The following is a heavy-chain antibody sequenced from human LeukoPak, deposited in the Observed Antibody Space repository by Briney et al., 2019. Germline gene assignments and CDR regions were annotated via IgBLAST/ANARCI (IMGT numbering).Heavy chain of an antibody. CDR2: INPSGGST. Sequence: ASVKVSCKASASTFTIYYMDWVRQPPGQGLEWMGIINPSGGSTSYAQKFQGRVTMTRDTSTSTVYMELSSLRSEDTAVYYCARWGFEYSSSSGYYFDYWGQGTLVTVSS. CDR1: ASTFTIYY. CDR3: ARWGFEYSSSSGYYFDY. V-gene: IGHV1-46*01. D-gene: IGHD6-6*01. J-gene: IGHJ4*02.